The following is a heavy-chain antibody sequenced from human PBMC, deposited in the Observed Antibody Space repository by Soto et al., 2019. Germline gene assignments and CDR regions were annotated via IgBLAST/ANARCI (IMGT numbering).Heavy chain of an antibody. D-gene: IGHD6-19*01. CDR3: AKDHGYAGGWHTPYYFDS. CDR1: GFTFSSYA. J-gene: IGHJ4*02. Sequence: EVQLLESGGSLKQPGGSLRLSCAASGFTFSSYAMSWVRQAPGKGLEWVSSISAGGDTTYYADSVKGRVTITRDNSKNTLYLQLNSLRAADTAVYYCAKDHGYAGGWHTPYYFDSWGQGTLVTVSS. V-gene: IGHV3-23*01. CDR2: ISAGGDTT.